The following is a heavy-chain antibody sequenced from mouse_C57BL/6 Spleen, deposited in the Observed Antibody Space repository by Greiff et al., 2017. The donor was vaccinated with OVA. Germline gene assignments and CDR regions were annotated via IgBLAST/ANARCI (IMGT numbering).Heavy chain of an antibody. CDR3: ARLDYGSSFYY. V-gene: IGHV1-59*01. Sequence: QVQLKQPGAELVRPGTSVKLSCKASGYTFTSYWMHWVKQRPGQGLEWIGVIDPSDSYTNYNQKFKGKATLTVDTSSSTAYMQLSSLTSEDSAVYYCARLDYGSSFYYWGQGTTLTVSS. CDR1: GYTFTSYW. J-gene: IGHJ2*01. CDR2: IDPSDSYT. D-gene: IGHD1-1*01.